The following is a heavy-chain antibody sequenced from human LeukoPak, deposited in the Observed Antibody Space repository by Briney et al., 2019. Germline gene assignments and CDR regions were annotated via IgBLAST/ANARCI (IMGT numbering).Heavy chain of an antibody. D-gene: IGHD6-6*01. Sequence: PGGSLRLSCAASGFTFSSYAMSWVRQAPGKGLEWVSAISGSGGSTYYADSVKGRFTISRDNSKNTLYLQMNSLRAEDTGVYYCAMPTSPFYYYGMDVWGQGTTVTVSS. CDR3: AMPTSPFYYYGMDV. CDR2: ISGSGGST. V-gene: IGHV3-23*01. CDR1: GFTFSSYA. J-gene: IGHJ6*02.